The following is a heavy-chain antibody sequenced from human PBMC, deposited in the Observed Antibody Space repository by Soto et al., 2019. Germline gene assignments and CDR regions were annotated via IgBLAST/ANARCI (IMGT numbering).Heavy chain of an antibody. CDR3: AREQGNGFFHGAFDI. Sequence: HPGGSLRLSCAASGFTVSSYYMSWVRQAPGKGLEWVSVLYSGGSTYYTDSVKGRFTISRDNSKNTLYLQMDSLRADDSAVYYCAREQGNGFFHGAFDIWGQGTMVTVSS. CDR1: GFTVSSYY. V-gene: IGHV3-53*01. CDR2: LYSGGST. D-gene: IGHD3-3*01. J-gene: IGHJ3*02.